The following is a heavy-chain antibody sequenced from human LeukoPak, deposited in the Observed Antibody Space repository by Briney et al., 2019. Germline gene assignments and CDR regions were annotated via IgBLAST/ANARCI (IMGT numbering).Heavy chain of an antibody. CDR2: INPNSGGT. CDR1: GYTFTSYA. J-gene: IGHJ4*02. Sequence: GASVKVSCKASGYTFTSYAMNWVRQAPGQGLEWLGWINPNSGGTDYAQKFQGRVTMTRDTSINTAYMEVSRLRSDDTALYYCARGSSYYGTDYWGQGTLVTVSS. D-gene: IGHD3-10*01. CDR3: ARGSSYYGTDY. V-gene: IGHV1-2*02.